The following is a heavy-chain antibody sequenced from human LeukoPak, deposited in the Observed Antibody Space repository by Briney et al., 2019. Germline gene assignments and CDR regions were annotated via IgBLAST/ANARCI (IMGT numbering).Heavy chain of an antibody. CDR3: ARGGYYYDSSGYYVFDY. J-gene: IGHJ4*02. CDR2: INPSGGST. CDR1: GYTFTSYY. Sequence: GASVKVSCKASGYTFTSYYMHWVRHAPGQGLELMGIINPSGGSTSYAQKFQGRVTMTRDTSTSRVYMELSSLRSEDTALYYCARGGYYYDSSGYYVFDYWGQGTLVTVSS. V-gene: IGHV1-46*01. D-gene: IGHD3-22*01.